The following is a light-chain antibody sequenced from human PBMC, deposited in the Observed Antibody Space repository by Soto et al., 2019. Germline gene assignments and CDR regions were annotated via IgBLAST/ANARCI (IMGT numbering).Light chain of an antibody. J-gene: IGKJ3*01. CDR2: AAS. CDR3: QQLNSFPIP. Sequence: IQLTHSPSSLSASVGDRVTISCRASQGIANFLAWYQQKPGKAPKLLIYAASTLQSGVPSRFSGSGSVTDFNLTISSLQPEDFATYYCQQLNSFPIPFGPGTKVDIK. CDR1: QGIANF. V-gene: IGKV1-9*01.